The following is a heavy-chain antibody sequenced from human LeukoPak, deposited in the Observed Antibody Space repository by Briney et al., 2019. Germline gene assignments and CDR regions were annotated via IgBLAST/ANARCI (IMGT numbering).Heavy chain of an antibody. CDR2: ISSSSSYI. CDR3: ARAVAGPTDFDY. D-gene: IGHD6-19*01. V-gene: IGHV3-21*01. Sequence: GGSLRLSCAASGFTFSSYGMSWVRQAPGKGLEWVSSISSSSSYIYYADSVKGRFTISRDNAKNSLYLQMNSLRAEDTAVYYCARAVAGPTDFDYWGQGTLVTVSS. J-gene: IGHJ4*02. CDR1: GFTFSSYG.